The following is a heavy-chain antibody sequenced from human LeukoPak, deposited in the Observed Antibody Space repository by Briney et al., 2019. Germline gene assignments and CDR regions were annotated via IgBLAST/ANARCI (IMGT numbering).Heavy chain of an antibody. Sequence: GGSLRLSCVASGFTFSSYAMSWVRQAPGKGLEWVSGISDSGGSTYYADSVKGRFTISRDNSKNTLYLQMNSLRAEDTALYYCAKDREIGIYYYYGMDVWGQGTTVTVSS. D-gene: IGHD2-21*01. J-gene: IGHJ6*02. V-gene: IGHV3-23*01. CDR2: ISDSGGST. CDR3: AKDREIGIYYYYGMDV. CDR1: GFTFSSYA.